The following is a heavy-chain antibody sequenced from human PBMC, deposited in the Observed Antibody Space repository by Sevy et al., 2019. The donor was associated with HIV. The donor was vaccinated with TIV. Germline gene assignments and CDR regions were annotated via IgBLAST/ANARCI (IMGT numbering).Heavy chain of an antibody. CDR3: AKDTSYDSSGFFDY. CDR2: ISGSGGST. V-gene: IGHV3-23*01. J-gene: IGHJ4*02. Sequence: GGSLRLSCAASGFTFSSYAMSWVRQAPGEGLKWVSAISGSGGSTYYADSVKGRFTISRDNSKNTLYLQMNSLRAEDTAVYYCAKDTSYDSSGFFDYWGQGTLVTVSS. CDR1: GFTFSSYA. D-gene: IGHD3-22*01.